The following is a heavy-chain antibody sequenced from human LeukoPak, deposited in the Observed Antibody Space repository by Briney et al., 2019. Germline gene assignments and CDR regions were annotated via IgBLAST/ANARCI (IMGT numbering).Heavy chain of an antibody. Sequence: GGSLRLSCAASGFTVSSNYMSWVRQAPGKGLEWVSAISGSGGSTYYADSVKGRFTISRDNSKNTLYLQMNSLRAEDTAVYYCAKARYGDYNNAVDYWGQGTLVTVSS. V-gene: IGHV3-23*01. CDR3: AKARYGDYNNAVDY. CDR1: GFTVSSNY. D-gene: IGHD4-17*01. J-gene: IGHJ4*02. CDR2: ISGSGGST.